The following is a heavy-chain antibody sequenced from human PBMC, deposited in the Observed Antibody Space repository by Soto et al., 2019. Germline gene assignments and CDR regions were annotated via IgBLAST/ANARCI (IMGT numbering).Heavy chain of an antibody. V-gene: IGHV4-39*01. CDR1: GGSISSSSYY. CDR2: IYYSGST. CDR3: ASQRLYGSGSYYNDY. J-gene: IGHJ4*02. D-gene: IGHD3-10*01. Sequence: SETLSLTCTVSGGSISSSSYYWGWIRQPPGKGLEWIGSIYYSGSTYYNPSLKSRVTISVDTSKNQFSLKLSSVTAADTAVYYCASQRLYGSGSYYNDYWGQGTLVTVSS.